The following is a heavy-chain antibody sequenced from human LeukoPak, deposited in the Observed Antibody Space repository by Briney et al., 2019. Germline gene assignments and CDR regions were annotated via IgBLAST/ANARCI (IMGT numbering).Heavy chain of an antibody. CDR3: ASPYYYASGSFDV. V-gene: IGHV3-30*03. D-gene: IGHD3-10*01. CDR1: GFTFSSYG. J-gene: IGHJ4*02. CDR2: ISYDGSNK. Sequence: GGSLRLSCAASGFTFSSYGMHWVRQAPGKGLEWVAVISYDGSNKYYADSVKGRFTISRDNSKNTLYLQMNSQRAEDTAVYYCASPYYYASGSFDVWGQGTLVTVSS.